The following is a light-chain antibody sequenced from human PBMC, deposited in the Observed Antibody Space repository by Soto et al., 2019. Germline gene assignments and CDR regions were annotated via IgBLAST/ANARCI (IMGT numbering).Light chain of an antibody. CDR1: TSYVGGYNY. J-gene: IGLJ2*01. CDR3: SSYAGSNNLV. CDR2: EVS. Sequence: SVQSPAPASCGSTDQSYCISFSGTTSYVGGYNYVSWYQQHPGKAPKLMIYEVSKRPSGVPDRFSGSNSGNTASLTVSGLQAEVEADYYCSSYAGSNNLVCGGGSSVTVL. V-gene: IGLV2-8*01.